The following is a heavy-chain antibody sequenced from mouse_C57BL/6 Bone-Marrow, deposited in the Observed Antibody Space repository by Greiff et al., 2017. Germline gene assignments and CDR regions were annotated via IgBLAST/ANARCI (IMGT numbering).Heavy chain of an antibody. V-gene: IGHV14-2*01. CDR2: IDPEDGET. Sequence: EVQLQQSGAELVKPGASVKLSCTASGFNIKDYYMHWVKQRTEQGLEWIGRIDPEDGETKYAPKFQGKATITADTSSNTAYLQRSSLTSEDTAVYCGASDYCGSSPWFAYWGQGTLVTVSA. CDR3: ASDYCGSSPWFAY. J-gene: IGHJ3*01. D-gene: IGHD1-1*01. CDR1: GFNIKDYY.